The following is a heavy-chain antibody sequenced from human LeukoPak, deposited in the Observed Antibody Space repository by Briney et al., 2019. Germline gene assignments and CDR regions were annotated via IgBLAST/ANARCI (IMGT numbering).Heavy chain of an antibody. CDR3: ARDFSWRQFDY. CDR2: IGPDGSGP. Sequence: GGSLRLSCETSRFTAGFTFSTSYMTWVRQAPGMGLEWVAEIGPDGSGPVYVDSVKGRFTISRDNAKNSLYLQMNSLRVEETAVYYCARDFSWRQFDYWGLGTLVTVSS. V-gene: IGHV3-7*01. CDR1: RFTAGFTFSTSY. J-gene: IGHJ4*02.